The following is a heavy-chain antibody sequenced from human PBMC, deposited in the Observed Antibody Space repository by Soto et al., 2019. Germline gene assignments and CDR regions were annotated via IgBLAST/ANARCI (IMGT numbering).Heavy chain of an antibody. D-gene: IGHD2-2*01. Sequence: GASVKVSCKASGGTFSSYAISWVRQAPGQGLEWMGWISAYNGTTNYAQKLQGRVTMTTDTSTSTAYMELRSLRSDDTAVYYCARESVLSDRSSMAFDVWGQGTMVTVSS. V-gene: IGHV1-18*01. CDR1: GGTFSSYA. CDR2: ISAYNGTT. CDR3: ARESVLSDRSSMAFDV. J-gene: IGHJ3*01.